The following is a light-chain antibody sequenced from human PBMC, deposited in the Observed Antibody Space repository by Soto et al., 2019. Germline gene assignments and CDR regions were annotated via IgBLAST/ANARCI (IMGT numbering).Light chain of an antibody. CDR1: QSVNSNY. V-gene: IGKV3-20*01. CDR2: GAS. Sequence: DIVLTQSPGTLSLSPGERATLSCRASQSVNSNYLAWYQQKPGQAPRLLIFGASTRATGISDRFRGSGAGTDFTLTVTGLEPEDFAVYYCQQYGRTFGQGTKVDSK. J-gene: IGKJ2*01. CDR3: QQYGRT.